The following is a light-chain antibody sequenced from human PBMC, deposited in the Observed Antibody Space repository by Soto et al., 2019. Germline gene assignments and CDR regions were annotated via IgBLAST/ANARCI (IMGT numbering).Light chain of an antibody. CDR1: QSISSW. V-gene: IGKV1-5*03. CDR2: KAS. Sequence: DIQMTQSPSTLSASVGDRVTITCRASQSISSWLAWYQQKPGKAPKLLIYKASSLESGVPSRFSGSGSGKEFTLTISSLQPDDFATYYCQQYNSYSIFTFGRGTKVDIK. CDR3: QQYNSYSIFT. J-gene: IGKJ3*01.